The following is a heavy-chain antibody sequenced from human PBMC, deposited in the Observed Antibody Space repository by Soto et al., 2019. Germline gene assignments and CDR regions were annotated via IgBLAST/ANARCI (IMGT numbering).Heavy chain of an antibody. J-gene: IGHJ5*02. CDR1: GFTFTSSW. Sequence: EVQLVESGGGLVQPGGSLRLTCTASGFTFTSSWMAWVRQAPGKGLEWVGNIKQDGSEVYYLDSVRGRFTISRDSAWKSLYLQVNSLRAEDTAVYYCAGIQNNWFDPWGQGTLVAVSS. CDR2: IKQDGSEV. CDR3: AGIQNNWFDP. V-gene: IGHV3-7*01.